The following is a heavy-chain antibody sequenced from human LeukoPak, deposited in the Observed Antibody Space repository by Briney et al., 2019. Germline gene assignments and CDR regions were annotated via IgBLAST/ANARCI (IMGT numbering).Heavy chain of an antibody. CDR3: ARKVTPPLDAFDI. J-gene: IGHJ3*02. D-gene: IGHD4-23*01. CDR1: GFTFSSYA. V-gene: IGHV3-23*01. CDR2: VTSSGSRT. Sequence: GGSLRLSCAASGFTFSSYAMSWVRQAPGKGLEWVSTVTSSGSRTHYADSVKGRFTISRDNSKNTLYLQMNSLRAEDTAVYYCARKVTPPLDAFDIWGQGTMVTVSS.